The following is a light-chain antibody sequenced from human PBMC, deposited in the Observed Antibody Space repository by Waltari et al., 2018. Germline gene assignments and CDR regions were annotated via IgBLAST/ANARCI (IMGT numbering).Light chain of an antibody. J-gene: IGKJ1*01. Sequence: EIVLTQSPGTLSLSPGERATLSCRASQSVSRALAWYQQNPGQAPRLLIYGASNRATGIPDRFSGSGCGTDFSLISSRLGPEDFAVYYCQHYVSLPVTFGQGTKVEIK. CDR3: QHYVSLPVT. V-gene: IGKV3-20*01. CDR1: QSVSRA. CDR2: GAS.